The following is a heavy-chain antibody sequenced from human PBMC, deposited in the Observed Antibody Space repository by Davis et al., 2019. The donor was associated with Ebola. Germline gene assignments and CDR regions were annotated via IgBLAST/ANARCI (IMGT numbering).Heavy chain of an antibody. CDR1: GFTFDDFA. Sequence: GESLKIPCAASGFTFDDFAMHWVRQAPGKGLEWLSLITWDAGNTYYADSLKGRFPISRDNSKNSLYLQMNSLRAEDTALYYCVKDRPGAFDFWGQGTLVTVSS. CDR2: ITWDAGNT. CDR3: VKDRPGAFDF. V-gene: IGHV3-43D*03. J-gene: IGHJ4*02. D-gene: IGHD3-10*01.